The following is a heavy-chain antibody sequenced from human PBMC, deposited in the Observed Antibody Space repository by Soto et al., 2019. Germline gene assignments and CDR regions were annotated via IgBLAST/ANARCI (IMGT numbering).Heavy chain of an antibody. CDR3: ARRLLRDYAFAI. D-gene: IGHD3-3*01. J-gene: IGHJ3*02. Sequence: GWIGQPQGKGLEWIGSIYYSGSTYYNPSLKSRVTISVDTSKNQFSLKLSSVTAADTVVYYCARRLLRDYAFAILGQATLVT. V-gene: IGHV4-39*01. CDR2: IYYSGST.